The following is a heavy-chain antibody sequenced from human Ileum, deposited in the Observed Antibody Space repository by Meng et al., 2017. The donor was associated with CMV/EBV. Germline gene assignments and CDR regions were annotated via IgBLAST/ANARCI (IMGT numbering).Heavy chain of an antibody. CDR1: GGSISTNSDY. D-gene: IGHD1-26*01. CDR2: VHYTGTT. V-gene: IGHV4-39*07. CDR3: ARDRTVGPTPDGSLGA. Sequence: QVRPREALQGLVKPSETLSRTCTVAGGSISTNSDYWGWVRQPPGKGLEWIATVHYTGTTYYNPSLKSPVIISIDTSKNQFSLRLTSVTAADTAVYYCARDRTVGPTPDGSLGAWGQGTLVTVSS. J-gene: IGHJ4*02.